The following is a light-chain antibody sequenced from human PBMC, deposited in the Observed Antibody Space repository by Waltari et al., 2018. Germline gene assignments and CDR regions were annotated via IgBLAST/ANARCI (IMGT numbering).Light chain of an antibody. CDR1: PYISDY. J-gene: IGKJ4*01. Sequence: DIQMTQSPSSLSASVGDRVSIACRASPYISDYLNWYQQKPGKAPKLLISAASSLQSGVPSRFRGSGSGTVFTLTISNLQPEDFATYYCQQSKNAPLTFGGGTRVEI. CDR2: AAS. CDR3: QQSKNAPLT. V-gene: IGKV1-39*01.